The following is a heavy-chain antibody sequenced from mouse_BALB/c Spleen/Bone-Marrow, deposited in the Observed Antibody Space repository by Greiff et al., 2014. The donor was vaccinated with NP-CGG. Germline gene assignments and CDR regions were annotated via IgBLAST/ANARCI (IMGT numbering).Heavy chain of an antibody. Sequence: QVQLKESGPGLVAPSQSLSITCTVSGFSLTTYGLHWVRLPPGKGLEWLGVIWSGGNTNFNSALMSRLSISKDNSKSQVYLKVNSLQTDDTAMYYCARFYFDYDGAWFAYWGQGTLVTVSA. CDR2: IWSGGNT. D-gene: IGHD2-4*01. CDR3: ARFYFDYDGAWFAY. CDR1: GFSLTTYG. V-gene: IGHV2-9*02. J-gene: IGHJ3*01.